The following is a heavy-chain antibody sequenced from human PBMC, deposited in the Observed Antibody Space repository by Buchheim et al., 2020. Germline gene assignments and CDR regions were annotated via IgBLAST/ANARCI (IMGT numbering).Heavy chain of an antibody. CDR1: GGSISSYY. V-gene: IGHV4-59*01. J-gene: IGHJ5*02. Sequence: QVQLQESGPGLVKPSETLSLICTVSGGSISSYYWSWIRQPPGKGLEWIGYIYYSGSTNYNPSLKSRVTISVDTSKNQFSLKLSSVTAADTAVYYCAREVPYGNWFDPWGQGTL. CDR2: IYYSGST. D-gene: IGHD4-17*01. CDR3: AREVPYGNWFDP.